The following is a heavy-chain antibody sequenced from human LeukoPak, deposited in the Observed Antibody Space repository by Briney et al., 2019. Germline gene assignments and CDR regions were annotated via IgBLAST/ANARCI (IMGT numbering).Heavy chain of an antibody. CDR1: GGAISSYD. CDR2: IYYSGTTNNWST. Sequence: PSETLSLTCTVSGGAISSYDWSWIRQPPGKGLEWIGYIYYSGTTNNWSTNYKPSLNSRVTISVDTSKSQFSLRVNSVTAADTAVYYCARGRTYATRFDYWGRGTLVTVSS. V-gene: IGHV4-59*01. CDR3: ARGRTYATRFDY. J-gene: IGHJ4*02. D-gene: IGHD2-2*01.